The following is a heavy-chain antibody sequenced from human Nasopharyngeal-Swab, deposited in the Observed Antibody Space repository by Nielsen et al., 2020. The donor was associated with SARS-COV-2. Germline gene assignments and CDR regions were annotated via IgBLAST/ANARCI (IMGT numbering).Heavy chain of an antibody. Sequence: SETLSLTCTVSGGSLSSRGSYWGWIRQPPGKGLEWIGNIDYSGNTYINWSLKSAVTISIDRSKNHFSLEVTSVTAADTAVYYCARENWQLANVFDIWGQGTMVTVSS. J-gene: IGHJ3*02. CDR2: IDYSGNT. CDR1: GGSLSSRGSY. CDR3: ARENWQLANVFDI. D-gene: IGHD6-19*01. V-gene: IGHV4-39*07.